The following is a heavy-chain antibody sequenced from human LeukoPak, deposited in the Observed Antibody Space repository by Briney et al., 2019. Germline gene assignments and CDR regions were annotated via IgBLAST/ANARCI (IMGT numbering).Heavy chain of an antibody. J-gene: IGHJ4*02. CDR2: IYYSGST. CDR3: ATGSIAVAGGIDY. CDR1: GGSISSYY. V-gene: IGHV4-59*01. D-gene: IGHD6-19*01. Sequence: SETLSLTCTVSGGSISSYYWSWIRQPPGKGLEWIGYIYYSGSTNYNPSLKSRVTISVDTSKNQFSLKLSSVTAADTAVYYCATGSIAVAGGIDYWGQGTLVTVSS.